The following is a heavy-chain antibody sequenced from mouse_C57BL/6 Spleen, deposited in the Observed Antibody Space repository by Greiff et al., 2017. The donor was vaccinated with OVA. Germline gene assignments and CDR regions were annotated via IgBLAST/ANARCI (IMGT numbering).Heavy chain of an antibody. CDR1: GFTFSSYA. CDR3: TREGWYPFAY. V-gene: IGHV5-9-1*02. Sequence: EVQLVESGEGLVKPGGSLKLSCAASGFTFSSYAMSWVRQTPEKRLEWVAYISSGGDYIYYADTVKCRFTISRDNARNTLYLQMSSLKSEDTAMYYCTREGWYPFAYWGQGTLVTVSA. CDR2: ISSGGDYI. D-gene: IGHD2-1*01. J-gene: IGHJ3*01.